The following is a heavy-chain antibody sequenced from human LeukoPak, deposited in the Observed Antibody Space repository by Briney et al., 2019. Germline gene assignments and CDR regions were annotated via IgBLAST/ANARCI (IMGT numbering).Heavy chain of an antibody. Sequence: PGGSLRLSCAASGFTVNTNYISWVRQAPGKGLEWVSIIYSGGNTYYADSVKGRFTISRDNSKNTLYLQINTLRVEDTAMYYCTRYWGSGNAFDIWGQGTMVTVSS. CDR1: GFTVNTNY. D-gene: IGHD7-27*01. V-gene: IGHV3-53*01. CDR2: IYSGGNT. CDR3: TRYWGSGNAFDI. J-gene: IGHJ3*02.